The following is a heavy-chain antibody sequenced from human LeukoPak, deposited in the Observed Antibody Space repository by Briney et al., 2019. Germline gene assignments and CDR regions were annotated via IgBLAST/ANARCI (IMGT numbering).Heavy chain of an antibody. J-gene: IGHJ4*02. CDR2: INHSGST. CDR3: ARAILSGYPDS. Sequence: GSLRLSCAASGFTFSSNVMSWVRQPPGKGLEWIGEINHSGSTNYNPSLKSRVTISVDTSKNQFSLKLSSVTAADTAVYYCARAILSGYPDSWGQGTLVIVFS. CDR1: GFTFSSNV. D-gene: IGHD3-3*01. V-gene: IGHV4-34*01.